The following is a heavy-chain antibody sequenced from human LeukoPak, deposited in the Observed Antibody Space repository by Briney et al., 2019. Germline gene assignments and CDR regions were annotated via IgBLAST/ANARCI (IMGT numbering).Heavy chain of an antibody. V-gene: IGHV1-18*01. CDR1: GYTFTSYG. CDR2: ISAYNGNT. Sequence: ASVKVSCKASGYTFTSYGISWVRQAPGQGLEWMGWISAYNGNTNYAQKLQGRVTMTTDTSTSTAYMELRSLRSDDTAVYYCARDPTRARPPGPSYSSGWYVIDYWGQGTLVTVSS. CDR3: ARDPTRARPPGPSYSSGWYVIDY. J-gene: IGHJ4*02. D-gene: IGHD6-19*01.